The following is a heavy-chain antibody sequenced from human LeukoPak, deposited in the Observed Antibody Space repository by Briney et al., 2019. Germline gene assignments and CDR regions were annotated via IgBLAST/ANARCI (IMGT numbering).Heavy chain of an antibody. D-gene: IGHD3-16*01. J-gene: IGHJ4*02. Sequence: SETLSLTCTVSGGSISSYYWSWIRQPPGKGLEWIGYIYTSGSTNYNPSLKSRVTISVDTSKNQFSLKLSSVTAADTAVYYCARQYLGEPMLLHWGQGTLVTVSS. CDR3: ARQYLGEPMLLH. CDR2: IYTSGST. V-gene: IGHV4-4*09. CDR1: GGSISSYY.